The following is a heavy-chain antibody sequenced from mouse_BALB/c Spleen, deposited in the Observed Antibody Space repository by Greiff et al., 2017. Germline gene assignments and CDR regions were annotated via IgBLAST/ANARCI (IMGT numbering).Heavy chain of an antibody. J-gene: IGHJ4*01. V-gene: IGHV5-9-4*01. Sequence: EVQLVESGGGLVKPGGSLKLSCAASGFTFSSYAMSWVRQSPEKRLEWVAEISSGGSYTYYPDTVTGRFTISRDNAKNTLYLEMSSLRSEDTAMYYCAKYGNYDYAMDYWGQGTSVTVSS. CDR2: ISSGGSYT. D-gene: IGHD2-10*02. CDR1: GFTFSSYA. CDR3: AKYGNYDYAMDY.